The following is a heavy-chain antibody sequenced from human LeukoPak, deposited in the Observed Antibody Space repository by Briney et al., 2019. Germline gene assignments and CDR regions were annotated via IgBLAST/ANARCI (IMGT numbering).Heavy chain of an antibody. J-gene: IGHJ4*02. CDR3: ARDPSSLRDSYDY. V-gene: IGHV3-7*01. Sequence: GGSLRLSCAASGFTFSSYWMNWVRQAPGKGLEWVANIKQDGSEKYYVDSVKGRFTISRDNAKNSLYLQMNSLRAEDTAVYYCARDPSSLRDSYDYWGQGTLVTVSS. CDR1: GFTFSSYW. CDR2: IKQDGSEK.